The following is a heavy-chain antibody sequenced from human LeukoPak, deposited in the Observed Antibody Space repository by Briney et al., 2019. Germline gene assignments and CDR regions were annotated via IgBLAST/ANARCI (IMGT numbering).Heavy chain of an antibody. CDR3: ARAPRELFDY. CDR2: ISSSSRYI. D-gene: IGHD3-10*01. V-gene: IGHV3-21*01. J-gene: IGHJ4*02. CDR1: GFTFSSYS. Sequence: GGSLRLSCAAPGFTFSSYSMNWVRQAPGKGLEWVSSISSSSRYIYYADSVKGLFTISRDNAKNSLYLQMNSLRAEDTALYYCARAPRELFDYWGQGTLVTVSS.